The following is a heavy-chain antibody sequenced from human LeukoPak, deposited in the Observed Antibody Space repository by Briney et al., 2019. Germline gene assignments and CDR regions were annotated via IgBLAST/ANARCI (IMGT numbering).Heavy chain of an antibody. Sequence: GASVKVSCKASGYTFTGYYMHWVRQAPGQGLEWMGWINPNSGGTNYAQKFQGRVTMTRYTSISTAYMELSRLRSDDTAVYYCARAYSSGWQYFDYWGQGTLVTVSS. CDR2: INPNSGGT. D-gene: IGHD6-19*01. J-gene: IGHJ4*02. CDR1: GYTFTGYY. V-gene: IGHV1-2*02. CDR3: ARAYSSGWQYFDY.